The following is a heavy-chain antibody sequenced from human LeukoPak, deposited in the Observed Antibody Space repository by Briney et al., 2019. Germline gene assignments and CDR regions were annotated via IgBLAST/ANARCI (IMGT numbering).Heavy chain of an antibody. CDR1: GFTFSSYS. CDR2: LVGDSSYI. CDR3: AKEVPSGSTGVDY. V-gene: IGHV3-21*01. J-gene: IGHJ4*02. D-gene: IGHD3-22*01. Sequence: GGSLRLSCAASGFTFSSYSMNWVRQAPGEGREWVSSLVGDSSYIFYADSVKGRFTISRDNAKNSLYLQMNSLRVEDTAVYYCAKEVPSGSTGVDYWGQGTLVTVSS.